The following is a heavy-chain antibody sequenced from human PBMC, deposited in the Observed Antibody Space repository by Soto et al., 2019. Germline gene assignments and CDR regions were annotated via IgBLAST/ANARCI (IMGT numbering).Heavy chain of an antibody. CDR2: IYYSGST. Sequence: SETLSLTCTVSGGSISSYYWSWIRQPPGKGLEWIGYIYYSGSTNYNPSLKSRVTISVDTSKNQFSLKLSSVTAADTAVYYCARARKDDYYMDVWGKGTTVTVSS. CDR1: GGSISSYY. CDR3: ARARKDDYYMDV. V-gene: IGHV4-59*01. J-gene: IGHJ6*03.